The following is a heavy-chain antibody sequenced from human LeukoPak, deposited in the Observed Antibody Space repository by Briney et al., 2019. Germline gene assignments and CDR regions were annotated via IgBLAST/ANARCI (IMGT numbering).Heavy chain of an antibody. D-gene: IGHD3-22*01. Sequence: GGSLRLSCAASGFTFSSYAMHWVRQAPGKGLEWVAVISYDGSNKYYADSVKGRFTISRDNSKNTLYLQMNSLRAEDTAVYYCARSIEPPTMIDAFDIWGQGTMVTVSS. CDR3: ARSIEPPTMIDAFDI. CDR2: ISYDGSNK. V-gene: IGHV3-30*04. J-gene: IGHJ3*02. CDR1: GFTFSSYA.